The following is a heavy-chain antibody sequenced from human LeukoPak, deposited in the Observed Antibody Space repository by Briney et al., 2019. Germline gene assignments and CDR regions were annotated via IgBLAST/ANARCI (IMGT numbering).Heavy chain of an antibody. V-gene: IGHV3-33*08. CDR1: GFTFSSYA. Sequence: GGSLRLSCAASGFTFSSYAMSWVRQAPGKGLEWVAVIWYDGSNKYYADSVKGRFTISRDNSKNTLYLQMNSLRAEDTAVYYCARDRLTMVRGVLDYWGQGTLVTVSS. CDR3: ARDRLTMVRGVLDY. J-gene: IGHJ4*02. CDR2: IWYDGSNK. D-gene: IGHD3-10*01.